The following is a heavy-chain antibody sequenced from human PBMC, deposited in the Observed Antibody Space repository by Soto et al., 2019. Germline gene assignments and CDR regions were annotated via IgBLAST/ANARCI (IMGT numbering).Heavy chain of an antibody. D-gene: IGHD2-8*02. Sequence: EVQMFESGGGLAQPGGSLRLSCAASGFICSSYDMSWVRQAPGKGLEWVSTILVDGRTFYVDSVKGRFTISRDSSKNTVYLQMNSLAAGDTALYYCAKATATGGGAFDICGQGTMVTVSS. V-gene: IGHV3-23*01. CDR1: GFICSSYD. J-gene: IGHJ3*02. CDR3: AKATATGGGAFDI. CDR2: ILVDGRT.